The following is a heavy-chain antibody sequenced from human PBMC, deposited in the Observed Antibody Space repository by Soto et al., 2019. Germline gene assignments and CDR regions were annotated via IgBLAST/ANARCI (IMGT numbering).Heavy chain of an antibody. CDR2: ISWKSDII. D-gene: IGHD3-9*01. CDR3: VKYLHDICIGYGGFDH. Sequence: GGSLRLSCVASEATGFRFYDYAMHWVRQAPGKGLEWVAGISWKSDIIAYADSIKGRFTISRDNAKNSLYLQVDSLRAEDTALYYCVKYLHDICIGYGGFDHWGQGTMVTVSS. V-gene: IGHV3-9*01. CDR1: EATGFRFYDYA. J-gene: IGHJ3*01.